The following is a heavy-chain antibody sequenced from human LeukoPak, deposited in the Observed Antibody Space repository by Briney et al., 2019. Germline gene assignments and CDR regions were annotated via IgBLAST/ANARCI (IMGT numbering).Heavy chain of an antibody. V-gene: IGHV1-8*01. CDR2: MNPNSGNT. CDR3: ARDMDTGPDLFDY. D-gene: IGHD5-18*01. J-gene: IGHJ4*02. CDR1: GYTFTSYD. Sequence: GASVKVSCKASGYTFTSYDINWVRRATGEGLEWMGWMNPNSGNTGYAQKFQGRVTMTRNTSISTAYMELSSLRSEDTAVYYCARDMDTGPDLFDYWGQGTLVTVSS.